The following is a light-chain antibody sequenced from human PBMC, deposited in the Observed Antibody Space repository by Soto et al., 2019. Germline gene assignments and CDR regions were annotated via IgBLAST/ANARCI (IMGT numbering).Light chain of an antibody. Sequence: QSALTQPASVSGSPGQSITISCTGTSSDVGSFHLVSWYQQHPGKAPKLMIYEDTKRPSGVSNRFSGSKSGNTASLTISGLQAEDEADYYCCSYADSPTYVLFGGGTKLTVL. CDR3: CSYADSPTYVL. CDR1: SSDVGSFHL. CDR2: EDT. V-gene: IGLV2-23*01. J-gene: IGLJ2*01.